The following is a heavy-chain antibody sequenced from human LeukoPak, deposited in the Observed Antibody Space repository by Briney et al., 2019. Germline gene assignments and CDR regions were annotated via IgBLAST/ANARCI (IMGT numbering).Heavy chain of an antibody. Sequence: GASVKVSCKVSGYTLTELSMHWVRQAPGKGLEWMGGFDPEDGETIYAQKFQGRVTMTEDTSTDTAYMELSSMRSEATAVYYCATDGSGGLGVVVAAADCYYGMDVWGKGTTVTVSS. D-gene: IGHD2-15*01. J-gene: IGHJ6*04. V-gene: IGHV1-24*01. CDR3: ATDGSGGLGVVVAAADCYYGMDV. CDR1: GYTLTELS. CDR2: FDPEDGET.